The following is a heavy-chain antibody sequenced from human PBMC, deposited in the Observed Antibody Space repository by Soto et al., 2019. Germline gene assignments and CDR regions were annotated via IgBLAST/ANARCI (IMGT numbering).Heavy chain of an antibody. CDR3: ARLSLYSSGWYIWWFDP. V-gene: IGHV4-59*01. CDR2: IYYSGST. D-gene: IGHD6-19*01. CDR1: GGFISSYY. Sequence: PSETLSLTCTVSGGFISSYYWSWIRQPPGKGLEWIGYIYYSGSTNYNPSLKSRVTISVDTSKNQFSLKLSSVTAADTAVYYCARLSLYSSGWYIWWFDPWGQGTQVTVSS. J-gene: IGHJ5*02.